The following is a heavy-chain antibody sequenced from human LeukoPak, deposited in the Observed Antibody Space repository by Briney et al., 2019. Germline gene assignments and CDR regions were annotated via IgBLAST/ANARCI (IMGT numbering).Heavy chain of an antibody. Sequence: SETLSLTCTVSGGSVSSGGYYWSWVRQHPWKGLEWIGYIYYSGSTYYNPSLKSRVTISLDTSKNHFSLTLSSVTAADTAVYYCASALYYFYMDVWGKGTTVTVSS. CDR3: ASALYYFYMDV. V-gene: IGHV4-31*03. J-gene: IGHJ6*03. CDR2: IYYSGST. CDR1: GGSVSSGGYY.